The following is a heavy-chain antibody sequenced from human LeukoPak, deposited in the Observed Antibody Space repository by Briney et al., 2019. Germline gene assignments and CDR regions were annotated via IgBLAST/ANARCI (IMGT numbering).Heavy chain of an antibody. CDR1: GGSISSGSYY. V-gene: IGHV4-61*02. CDR3: AKSDGYDSSGYYYDY. D-gene: IGHD3-22*01. CDR2: IYTSGST. Sequence: SQTLSLTCTVSGGSISSGSYYWSWIRQPAGQGLEWIGRIYTSGSTNYNPSLKSRVTISVDTSKNQFSLKLSSVTAADTAAYYCAKSDGYDSSGYYYDYWGQGTLGTVSS. J-gene: IGHJ4*02.